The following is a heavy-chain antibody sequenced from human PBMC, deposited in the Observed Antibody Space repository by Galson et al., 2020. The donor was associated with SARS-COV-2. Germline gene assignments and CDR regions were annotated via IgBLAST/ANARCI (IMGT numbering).Heavy chain of an antibody. Sequence: ASETLSLTCSVSGGSIASGDYYWTWTRQHPGKGLEWIGYINYSGNTYYNPSLKSRVTISADTSKNQFSLKLNSVTAADTAVYYCARDNGSGSFGLDYWGQGTLVTVAS. D-gene: IGHD3-10*01. CDR2: INYSGNT. V-gene: IGHV4-31*03. J-gene: IGHJ4*02. CDR1: GGSIASGDYY. CDR3: ARDNGSGSFGLDY.